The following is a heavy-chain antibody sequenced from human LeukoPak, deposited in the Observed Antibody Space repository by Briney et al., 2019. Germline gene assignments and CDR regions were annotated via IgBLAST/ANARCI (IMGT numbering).Heavy chain of an antibody. D-gene: IGHD5/OR15-5a*01. CDR3: AGGVYGYNAFDY. V-gene: IGHV3-21*01. Sequence: GGSLRLSCAGSGFPFSSYSMNWVRQAPGKGLEWVSYITGSSSHMYYADSVKGRFTTSRDNAKNSLYLQMNSLRDEDTAVYYCAGGVYGYNAFDYWGQGTLVSVSS. CDR2: ITGSSSHM. CDR1: GFPFSSYS. J-gene: IGHJ4*02.